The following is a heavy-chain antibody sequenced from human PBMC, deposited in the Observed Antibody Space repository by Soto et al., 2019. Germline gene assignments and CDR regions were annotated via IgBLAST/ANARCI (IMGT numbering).Heavy chain of an antibody. Sequence: QLQLQESGPGLVKPSETLSLTSTVSGDSISITSYYWGWVRQPPGKGLEWIGSIHYSGSTHYNPSLQSRVTISGDASKKQFSLKLRSVTAADTAVYYCASTKDETLYFDYWGQGTLVTVSS. J-gene: IGHJ4*02. CDR3: ASTKDETLYFDY. CDR2: IHYSGST. CDR1: GDSISITSYY. V-gene: IGHV4-39*01. D-gene: IGHD2-15*01.